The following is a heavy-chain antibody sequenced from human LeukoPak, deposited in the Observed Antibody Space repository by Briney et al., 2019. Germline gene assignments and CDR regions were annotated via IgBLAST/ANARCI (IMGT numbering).Heavy chain of an antibody. CDR1: GFTFSSYA. CDR3: AELGITMIGGV. CDR2: ISSSGSTI. J-gene: IGHJ6*04. D-gene: IGHD3-10*02. V-gene: IGHV3-48*03. Sequence: GGSLRLSCAASGFTFSSYAMSWVRQAPGKGLEWVSYISSSGSTIYYADSVKGRFTISRDNAKNSLYLQMNSLRAVDTAVYYCAELGITMIGGVWGKGTTVTISS.